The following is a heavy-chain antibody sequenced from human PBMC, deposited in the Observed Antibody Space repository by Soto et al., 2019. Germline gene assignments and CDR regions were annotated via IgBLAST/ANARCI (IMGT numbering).Heavy chain of an antibody. J-gene: IGHJ4*02. CDR1: GNTXNSYD. D-gene: IGHD3-10*01. CDR2: INPNSGNI. V-gene: IGHV1-8*01. CDR3: ARGRASGSYYLLDY. Sequence: SXKVSFKASGNTXNSYDINLVRQATGHGLEWMGWINPNSGNIGYAQKFQGRVTMTRDTAIRTAYMEVSRLRSDDTAVYYCARGRASGSYYLLDYWGQGTLGTVSS.